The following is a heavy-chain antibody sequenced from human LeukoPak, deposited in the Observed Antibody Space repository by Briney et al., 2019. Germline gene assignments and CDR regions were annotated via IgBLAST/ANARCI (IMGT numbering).Heavy chain of an antibody. CDR2: IKQDGSEK. J-gene: IGHJ4*02. V-gene: IGHV3-7*01. CDR3: ARESRVVVPAADDY. CDR1: GFTFSSYA. D-gene: IGHD2-2*01. Sequence: PGGSLRLSCAASGFTFSSYAMSWVRQAPGKGLEWVANIKQDGSEKYYVDSVKGRFTISRDNAKNSLYLQMNSLRAEDTAVYYCARESRVVVPAADDYWGQGTLVTVSS.